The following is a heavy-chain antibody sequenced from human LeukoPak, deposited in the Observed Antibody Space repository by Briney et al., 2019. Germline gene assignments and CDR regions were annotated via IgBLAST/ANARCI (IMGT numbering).Heavy chain of an antibody. V-gene: IGHV4-38-2*01. J-gene: IGHJ4*02. Sequence: SETLSLTCAVSGYSISSGYYWGWIRQPPGKGLEWIGSIYHSGSTYYNPSLKSRVTISVDTSKNQFSLRLSSVTAADTAVYYCARLRRDGYNPFDYWGQGTLVTVSS. CDR1: GYSISSGYY. D-gene: IGHD5-24*01. CDR2: IYHSGST. CDR3: ARLRRDGYNPFDY.